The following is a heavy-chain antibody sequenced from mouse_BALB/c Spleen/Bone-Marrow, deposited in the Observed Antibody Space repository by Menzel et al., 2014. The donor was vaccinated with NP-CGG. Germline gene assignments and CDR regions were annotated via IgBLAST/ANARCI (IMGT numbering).Heavy chain of an antibody. Sequence: VQLQQSGPGLMKPSQSLSLTCTVTGYSITSAYAWNWIRQFPGDKLEWMGYITSSGHTSYNPSLESRISITRDTSKNQFFLQLNSVTTEDTATYFCARSGNFFDYWGQGTTLTVSS. CDR2: ITSSGHT. J-gene: IGHJ2*01. CDR1: GYSITSAYA. D-gene: IGHD3-1*01. CDR3: ARSGNFFDY. V-gene: IGHV3-2*02.